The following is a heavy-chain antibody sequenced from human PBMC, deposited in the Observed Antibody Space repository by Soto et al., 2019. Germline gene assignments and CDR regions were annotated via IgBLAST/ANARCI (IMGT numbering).Heavy chain of an antibody. Sequence: QLQLQESGPGLVKPSETLSLTCTVSGGSISSSSYYWGWIRQPPGKGLEWIGIIYYSGSTYYNPSLKSRVTISVDTSKNQFSLKLSSVTAADTAVYYCARPLGYCSGGSCLNWFDPWGQGTLVTVSS. CDR1: GGSISSSSYY. D-gene: IGHD2-15*01. CDR3: ARPLGYCSGGSCLNWFDP. V-gene: IGHV4-39*01. CDR2: IYYSGST. J-gene: IGHJ5*02.